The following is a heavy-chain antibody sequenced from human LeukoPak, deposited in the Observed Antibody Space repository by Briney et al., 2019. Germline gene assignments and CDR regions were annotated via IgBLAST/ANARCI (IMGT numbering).Heavy chain of an antibody. D-gene: IGHD6-6*01. Sequence: PGGSLRLSCTASGFSVSGYAVHWVRQAPGKGLEWVALISYDGSNKYYADSVKGRFTISRDNSKNTLYLQMNSLRAEDTAVYYCARARASQWQLADAFDIWGQGTMVTVSS. CDR1: GFSVSGYA. V-gene: IGHV3-30*04. CDR3: ARARASQWQLADAFDI. J-gene: IGHJ3*02. CDR2: ISYDGSNK.